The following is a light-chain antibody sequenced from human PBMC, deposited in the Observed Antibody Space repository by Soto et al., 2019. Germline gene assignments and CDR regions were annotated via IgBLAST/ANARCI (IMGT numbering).Light chain of an antibody. CDR2: NTN. J-gene: IGLJ3*02. CDR3: ASWDDSLDGPWL. Sequence: QSVLTQPPSASGTPGQGVNISCSGSNSNIGSHAVNWYQQLPGMAPRLLIYNTNRRHPGVPDRFSASKSGMSASLAISGLQVDDEAEYVCASWDDSLDGPWLFGGGTKLTVL. V-gene: IGLV1-44*01. CDR1: NSNIGSHA.